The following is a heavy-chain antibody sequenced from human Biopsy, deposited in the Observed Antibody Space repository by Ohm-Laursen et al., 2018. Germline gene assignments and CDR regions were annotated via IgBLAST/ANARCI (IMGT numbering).Heavy chain of an antibody. J-gene: IGHJ4*02. CDR1: GFSVSSYD. Sequence: SLRLSCAASGFSVSSYDMNWVHQAPGKGLEWISYISETSSHIYDADSVRGRFTVARDIAKNSLYLQLNSLRVEDTAVYFCARGSGSGFYFDQWGQGTLVTVSS. CDR2: ISETSSHI. CDR3: ARGSGSGFYFDQ. V-gene: IGHV3-21*01. D-gene: IGHD2-15*01.